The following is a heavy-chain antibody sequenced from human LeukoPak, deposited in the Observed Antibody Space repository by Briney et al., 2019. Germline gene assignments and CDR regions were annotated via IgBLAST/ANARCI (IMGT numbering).Heavy chain of an antibody. CDR1: GYSFTTYW. D-gene: IGHD3-3*01. J-gene: IGHJ4*02. V-gene: IGHV5-51*01. CDR2: IYPGDSET. CDR3: ARGESEWLFHDY. Sequence: GESLKISCKGSGYSFTTYWIGWVRQMPGKGLEWMGIIYPGDSETRYGPSLEGQVTISADKSISTAYLQWSSLKASDTAMYYCARGESEWLFHDYWGQGTLVTVSS.